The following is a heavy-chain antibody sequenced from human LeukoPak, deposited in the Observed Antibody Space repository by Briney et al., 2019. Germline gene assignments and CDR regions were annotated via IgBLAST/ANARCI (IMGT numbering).Heavy chain of an antibody. CDR2: IYYRGST. V-gene: IGHV4-39*01. CDR1: GGSISSSSYY. Sequence: SETLSLTCTVSGGSISSSSYYWGWIRQPPGRGLEWIWCIYYRGSTYYNPSLKSRVTISVDTSKNQFSLKLSSVTAADTAVYYCARHRFGELLHFDLWGRGTLVTVSS. J-gene: IGHJ2*01. CDR3: ARHRFGELLHFDL. D-gene: IGHD3-10*01.